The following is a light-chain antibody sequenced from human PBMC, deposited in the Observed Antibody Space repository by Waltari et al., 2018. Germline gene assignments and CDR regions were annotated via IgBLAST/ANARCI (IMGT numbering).Light chain of an antibody. Sequence: RPGQVVTINYLAWYQQNPGQAPRLLSYGAAGRATDIPDRFTASGSGTDFTLTISRLEPEDFAVYYCQHYGRSPRVAFGGGTKVEIK. CDR3: QHYGRSPRVA. CDR2: GAA. V-gene: IGKV3-20*01. CDR1: QVVTINY. J-gene: IGKJ4*01.